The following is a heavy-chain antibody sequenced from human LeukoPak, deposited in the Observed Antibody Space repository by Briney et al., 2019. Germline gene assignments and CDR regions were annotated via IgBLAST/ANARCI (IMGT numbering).Heavy chain of an antibody. D-gene: IGHD1-7*01. CDR2: ISGSGGST. CDR3: AKGSGGTNSFFDY. CDR1: GFTFSSYS. Sequence: GESLRLSCAASGFTFSSYSMNWVRQAPGKGLEWVSSISGSGGSTYYADSVKGRFTISRDNSKNTLYLQLNSLRAEDTAVYYCAKGSGGTNSFFDYWGQGTLVTVSS. J-gene: IGHJ4*02. V-gene: IGHV3-23*01.